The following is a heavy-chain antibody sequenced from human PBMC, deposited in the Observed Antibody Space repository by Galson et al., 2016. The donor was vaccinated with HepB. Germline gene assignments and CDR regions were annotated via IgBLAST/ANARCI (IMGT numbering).Heavy chain of an antibody. J-gene: IGHJ3*02. CDR3: TRPGGGYDDVLTGLYDHAYDAFEI. CDR2: IRSRANNYAT. CDR1: GFTFSGSA. Sequence: SLRLSCATSGFTFSGSAMHWVRQASGKGLEWVGRIRSRANNYATAYGASVKGRFTISRDDSKNTAYLQLNSLKTEDTAVYYCTRPGGGYDDVLTGLYDHAYDAFEIWGHGTMVTVSS. V-gene: IGHV3-73*01. D-gene: IGHD3-9*01.